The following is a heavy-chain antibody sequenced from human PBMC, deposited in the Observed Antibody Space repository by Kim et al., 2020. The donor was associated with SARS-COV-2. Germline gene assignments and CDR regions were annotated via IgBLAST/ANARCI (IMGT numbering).Heavy chain of an antibody. CDR2: ISNSGDAT. J-gene: IGHJ4*02. CDR1: GFTFSSYG. D-gene: IGHD1-1*01. V-gene: IGHV3-23*01. CDR3: AKNRLRTATPPLHY. Sequence: GGSLRLSCAASGFTFSSYGMSWVRQAPGKGLQWVSSISNSGDATYSADSVKGRFTISRDNSKNTLYLQMNSLRAEDTALYYCAKNRLRTATPPLHYWGQG.